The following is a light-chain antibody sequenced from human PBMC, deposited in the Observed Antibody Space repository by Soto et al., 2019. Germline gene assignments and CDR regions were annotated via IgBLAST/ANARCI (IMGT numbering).Light chain of an antibody. CDR2: GNI. CDR3: QSYDSSLSGV. V-gene: IGLV1-40*01. Sequence: QPVLTQPPSVSGAPGQKVTISCTGSSSNIGAGYDVHWYQQLPGTAPKLLIYGNINRPSGVPDRFSGSKSGTSASLAITGLQAGDEADYYCQSYDSSLSGVFGGGTKLTVL. J-gene: IGLJ3*02. CDR1: SSNIGAGYD.